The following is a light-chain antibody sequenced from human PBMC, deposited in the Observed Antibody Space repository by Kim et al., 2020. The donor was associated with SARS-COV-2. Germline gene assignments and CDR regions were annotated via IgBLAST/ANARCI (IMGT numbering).Light chain of an antibody. V-gene: IGKV2D-29*01. Sequence: DIVMTQTPLSLSVTXGQPASMSCKSSQSLRHSDGKAYLFWYMQKPGQPPHLLIYEVSNRFSGVPDRISGSGSGTDFTLRISRVEAEDAGVYYCMQSMQLPYSFGQGTKLEI. CDR1: QSLRHSDGKAY. J-gene: IGKJ2*03. CDR3: MQSMQLPYS. CDR2: EVS.